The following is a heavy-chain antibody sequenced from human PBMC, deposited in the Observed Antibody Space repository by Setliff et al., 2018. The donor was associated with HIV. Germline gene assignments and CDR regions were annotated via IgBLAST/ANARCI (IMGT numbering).Heavy chain of an antibody. J-gene: IGHJ4*02. CDR3: ARRNVVVPAALDY. D-gene: IGHD2-2*01. Sequence: SETLSLTCAVSGFSISSGYYWGWIRQPPGRGLEWIGIIYHSGSTYYNPSLKSRVTISVDTSKNQFSLKLSSVTAADTAVYYCARRNVVVPAALDYWGQGTLVTVSS. V-gene: IGHV4-38-2*01. CDR2: IYHSGST. CDR1: GFSISSGYY.